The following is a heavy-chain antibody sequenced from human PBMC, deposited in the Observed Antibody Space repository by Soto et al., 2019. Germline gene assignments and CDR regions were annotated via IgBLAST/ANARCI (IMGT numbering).Heavy chain of an antibody. CDR2: IRGTGGST. J-gene: IGHJ4*02. V-gene: IGHV3-23*01. D-gene: IGHD3-22*01. Sequence: VQLLESGGGLVQPGGSLRLSCAASGFTFSTYAMTWVRQAPGKGLEWVSGIRGTGGSTYYADSVKGRLTISRDNSKNTLYLQMNSLRAEDTAVYYCAKSGNGYYYFDYWGQGILVTVSS. CDR3: AKSGNGYYYFDY. CDR1: GFTFSTYA.